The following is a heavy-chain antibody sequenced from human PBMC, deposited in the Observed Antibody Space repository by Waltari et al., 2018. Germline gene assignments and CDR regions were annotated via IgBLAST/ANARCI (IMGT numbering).Heavy chain of an antibody. V-gene: IGHV3-74*01. CDR3: VLGEKYFDF. CDR1: GFTFSFYW. CDR2: INFDGSIT. Sequence: VQLEESGGGLVQPGGALRLSCAASGFTFSFYWWDWVRQAPGKGRGWVSRINFDGSITNYADSVKGRFTISRDNAKNTLYLQMSSLRAEDTAVYYCVLGEKYFDFWGQGTLVTVSS. J-gene: IGHJ4*02.